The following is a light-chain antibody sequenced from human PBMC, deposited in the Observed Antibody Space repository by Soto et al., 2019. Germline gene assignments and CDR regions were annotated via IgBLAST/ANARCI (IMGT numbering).Light chain of an antibody. CDR3: QKYSSAPFT. V-gene: IGKV1-27*01. J-gene: IGKJ3*01. CDR2: AAS. CDR1: QGISNS. Sequence: IQLTQSPSSLSASVGDRVTITCRASQGISNSLAWYQQKPGKVPRLLIYAASTLHSGVPSRFSGSGSGTDFTLTISSLQPEDVATYYCQKYSSAPFTFGPGTKVDIK.